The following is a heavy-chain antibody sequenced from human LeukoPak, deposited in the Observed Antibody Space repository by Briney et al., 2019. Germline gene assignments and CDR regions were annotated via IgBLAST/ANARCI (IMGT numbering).Heavy chain of an antibody. CDR3: ARYSSGSYIPPFDY. V-gene: IGHV4-61*02. Sequence: KTSETMSLTCTVYGGSINSGTYYWSWLRQPAGKGLDWIGRIYTRVRINSNPSLKSRVAISVDTSKNQFSLKLSVVTAADTGVYYCARYSSGSYIPPFDYWGHGTLVTVSS. J-gene: IGHJ4*01. D-gene: IGHD3-10*01. CDR1: GGSINSGTYY. CDR2: IYTRVRI.